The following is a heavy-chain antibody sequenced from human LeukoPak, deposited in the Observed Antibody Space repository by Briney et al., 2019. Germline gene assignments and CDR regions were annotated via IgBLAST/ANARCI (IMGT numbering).Heavy chain of an antibody. CDR2: ICYSGST. CDR1: GGSISSSSYY. D-gene: IGHD7-27*01. V-gene: IGHV4-39*01. Sequence: PSETLSLTCTVSGGSISSSSYYWGWIRQPPGKGLEWIGSICYSGSTYYNPSLKSRVTISVDTSKNQFSLKLSSVTAADTAVYYCARRGPGDYWGQGTLVTVSS. J-gene: IGHJ4*02. CDR3: ARRGPGDY.